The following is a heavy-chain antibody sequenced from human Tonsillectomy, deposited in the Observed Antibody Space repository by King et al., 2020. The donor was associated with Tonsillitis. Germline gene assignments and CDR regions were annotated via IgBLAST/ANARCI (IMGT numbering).Heavy chain of an antibody. Sequence: VQLVESGGGLVQPGGSLRLSCAASGFTFSSYAMSWVRQAPGKGLEWVSGISGSGVSTYYADSVKGRFTISRDNSKNTLYRQMNSLRAEDTAVYYCAKDHGKGYCTNGVCYNFDYWGPGTLVTVSS. V-gene: IGHV3-23*04. CDR1: GFTFSSYA. CDR2: ISGSGVST. J-gene: IGHJ4*02. CDR3: AKDHGKGYCTNGVCYNFDY. D-gene: IGHD2-8*01.